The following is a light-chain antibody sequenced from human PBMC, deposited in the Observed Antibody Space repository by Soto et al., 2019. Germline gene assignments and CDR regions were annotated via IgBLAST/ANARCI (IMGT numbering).Light chain of an antibody. J-gene: IGKJ5*01. CDR1: QDINTY. CDR2: AAS. CDR3: QQTYSNPIT. Sequence: DIQMTQSPSSLSASVGDRVTVTCRASQDINTYLNWYQQSPGKAPKVIIHAASSLQSGVPSRFSGNGSGTHFTLTISSLQPEEFATYYCQQTYSNPITVGQGTRLEIK. V-gene: IGKV1-39*01.